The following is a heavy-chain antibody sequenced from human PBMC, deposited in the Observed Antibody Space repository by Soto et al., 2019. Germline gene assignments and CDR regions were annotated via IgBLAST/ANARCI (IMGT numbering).Heavy chain of an antibody. CDR3: ARRVRFSSSLDY. V-gene: IGHV3-30-3*01. D-gene: IGHD6-6*01. J-gene: IGHJ4*02. Sequence: GGSLRLSCAASGFTFSSYAMHWVRQAPGKGLEWVAVISYDGSNKYYADSVKGRFTISRDNSKNTLYLQMNSLRAEDTAVYYCARRVRFSSSLDYWGQGTLVTVSS. CDR1: GFTFSSYA. CDR2: ISYDGSNK.